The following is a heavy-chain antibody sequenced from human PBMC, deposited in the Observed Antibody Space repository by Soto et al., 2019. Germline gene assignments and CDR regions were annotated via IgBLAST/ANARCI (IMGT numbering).Heavy chain of an antibody. Sequence: ASVKVSCKASGYAFTSYGINWVRRAPGQGLEWVGWMSSYNENKIYAQKLQGRVAMTRDTATSTAYLDLGPLRSEDTAGYYCAKEAPDEARSDVWG. J-gene: IGHJ6*02. CDR3: AKEAPDEARSDV. V-gene: IGHV1-18*01. CDR1: GYAFTSYG. CDR2: MSSYNENK.